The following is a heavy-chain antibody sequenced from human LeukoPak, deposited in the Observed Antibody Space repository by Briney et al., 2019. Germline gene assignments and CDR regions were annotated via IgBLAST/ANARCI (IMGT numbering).Heavy chain of an antibody. CDR3: AKDEVRYFDWLSAFDI. CDR1: GFTFSSYA. CDR2: ISGSGGST. Sequence: GSLRLSCAASGFTFSSYAMSWVRQAPGKGLEWVSAISGSGGSTYYADSVKGRFTISRDNSKNTLYLQMNSLRAEDTAVYYCAKDEVRYFDWLSAFDIWGQGTMVTVSS. V-gene: IGHV3-23*01. D-gene: IGHD3-9*01. J-gene: IGHJ3*02.